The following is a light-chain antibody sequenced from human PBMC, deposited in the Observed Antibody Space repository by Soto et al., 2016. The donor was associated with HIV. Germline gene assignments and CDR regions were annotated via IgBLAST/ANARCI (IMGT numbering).Light chain of an antibody. CDR2: EAS. CDR3: QQYNSYPYT. J-gene: IGKJ2*01. Sequence: ILTCRASQGINNYLAWFQQKPGKAPKSLIYEASSLQDEVPSKFSGSGSGTDFTLTISSLQAEDSATYYCQQYNSYPYTFGQGTKLEIK. V-gene: IGKV1-16*02. CDR1: QGINNY.